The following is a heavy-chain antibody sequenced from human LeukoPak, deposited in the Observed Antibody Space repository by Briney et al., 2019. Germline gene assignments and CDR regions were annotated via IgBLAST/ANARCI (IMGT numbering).Heavy chain of an antibody. CDR1: GGSISPYY. J-gene: IGHJ4*01. V-gene: IGHV4-59*08. CDR3: ASATEMAKVFSFDY. D-gene: IGHD2-8*01. Sequence: PSETLSLTCTVSGGSISPYYWSWARQSPGKGLEWIAYIFYRGSTNYNPSLKSRVTISVDTSKNQFSLKVSSVTAADTGVYYCASATEMAKVFSFDYWGHGTLVTVSS. CDR2: IFYRGST.